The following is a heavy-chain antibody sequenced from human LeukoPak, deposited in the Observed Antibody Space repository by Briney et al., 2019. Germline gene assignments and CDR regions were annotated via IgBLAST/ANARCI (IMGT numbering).Heavy chain of an antibody. Sequence: GGSLRLSCAASGFNFDDYGMHWVRQAPGKGLEWVAIIWHDGNNKYYADSVRGRFTISRDNSKNILYLEMNSLRAEDTAIYYCARDGAYSYTYWGQGTLVIVSS. J-gene: IGHJ4*02. V-gene: IGHV3-33*01. CDR3: ARDGAYSYTY. D-gene: IGHD5-18*01. CDR1: GFNFDDYG. CDR2: IWHDGNNK.